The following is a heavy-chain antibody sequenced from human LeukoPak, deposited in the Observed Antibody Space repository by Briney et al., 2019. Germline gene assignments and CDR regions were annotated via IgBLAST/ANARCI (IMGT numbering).Heavy chain of an antibody. CDR1: DDSMSSHY. Sequence: PSETLSLTCAVSDDSMSSHYWSWIRQPPGKGLEWIGYIYTSGSTNYNPSLKSRVTISVDTSKNQFSLKLSSVTAADTAVYYCATDAFDIWGQGTMVTVSS. V-gene: IGHV4-4*09. CDR3: ATDAFDI. CDR2: IYTSGST. J-gene: IGHJ3*02.